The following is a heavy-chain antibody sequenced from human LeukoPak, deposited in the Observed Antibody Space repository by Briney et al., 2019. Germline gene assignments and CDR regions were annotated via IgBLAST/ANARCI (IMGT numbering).Heavy chain of an antibody. Sequence: GGSLRLSCAASGFTFSSYAMSWVRQAPGKGLEWVSSITSSGAATYYADSVKGRFTISRDNTDNTLYLQMNSLRAEDTAVYYCAKDRPNYYGSNGHYYKLNGDCWGQGTLVTVSS. D-gene: IGHD3-22*01. CDR3: AKDRPNYYGSNGHYYKLNGDC. CDR1: GFTFSSYA. V-gene: IGHV3-23*01. J-gene: IGHJ4*02. CDR2: ITSSGAAT.